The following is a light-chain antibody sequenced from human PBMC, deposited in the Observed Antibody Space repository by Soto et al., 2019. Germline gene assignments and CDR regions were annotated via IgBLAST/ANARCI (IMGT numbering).Light chain of an antibody. V-gene: IGLV2-14*01. CDR1: SSDVGGYNY. CDR2: EVS. CDR3: SSYISSSTLVV. J-gene: IGLJ2*01. Sequence: QSALTQPASVSGSPGQSITISCTGTSSDVGGYNYVSWYQQHPDKAPKLMIYEVSSRPSGVSNRFSGSKSGNTASLTISGLQAEDEADYDCSSYISSSTLVVFGGGTKLTVL.